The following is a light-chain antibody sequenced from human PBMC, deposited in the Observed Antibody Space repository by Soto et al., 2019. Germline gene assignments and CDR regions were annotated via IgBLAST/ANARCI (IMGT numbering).Light chain of an antibody. J-gene: IGKJ1*01. CDR3: QQRSNWPPWT. CDR1: QSVSSY. V-gene: IGKV3-11*01. CDR2: DAS. Sequence: EIVLTQSPATLSLSPGERATLSCRASQSVSSYLAWYQQKPGQAPRLLIYDASNRATGIPARFSGSGSGTDFSLTISSLAPEDFAVDYCQQRSNWPPWTFGQGTKVEIK.